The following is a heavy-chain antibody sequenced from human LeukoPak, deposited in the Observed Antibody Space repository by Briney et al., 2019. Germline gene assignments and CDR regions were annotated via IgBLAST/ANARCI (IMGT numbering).Heavy chain of an antibody. CDR1: GYTLTELS. CDR3: ATDNQERGFDY. CDR2: FDPEDGET. J-gene: IGHJ4*02. V-gene: IGHV1-24*01. Sequence: ASVKVSCKVSGYTLTELSMHWVRQAPGKGLEWVGGFDPEDGETIYAQKFQGRVTMTEGTSTDTAYMELSSLRSEDTAVYYCATDNQERGFDYWGQGTLVTVSS. D-gene: IGHD1-26*01.